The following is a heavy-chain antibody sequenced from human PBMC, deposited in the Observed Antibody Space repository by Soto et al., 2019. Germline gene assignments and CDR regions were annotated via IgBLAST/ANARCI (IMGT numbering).Heavy chain of an antibody. CDR2: IDPSNSYT. V-gene: IGHV5-10-1*03. CDR3: ARTYCTNGVCYFDH. D-gene: IGHD2-8*01. CDR1: GYTYTTYW. Sequence: EVQLVQSGAEVKKPGEPLRISCDASGYTYTTYWITWVRQTPGKGLEWMVRIDPSNSYTNRSPSFQGHVSVSVDKSISTAYLQWSSLQASDSAMYYCARTYCTNGVCYFDHWGQGTLVTVSS. J-gene: IGHJ4*02.